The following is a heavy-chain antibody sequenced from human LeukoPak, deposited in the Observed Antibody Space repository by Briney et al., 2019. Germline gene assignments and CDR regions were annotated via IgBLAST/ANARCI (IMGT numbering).Heavy chain of an antibody. CDR3: AREARVLYYMDV. V-gene: IGHV3-72*01. CDR1: GFTFSDHY. D-gene: IGHD2-8*01. Sequence: GGSLRLSCAASGFTFSDHYMDWVRQAPGKGLEWVGRTRNKANSYSTEYAASVEGRFTISTDDSKNSLYLQMNGLKTEDTAVYYCAREARVLYYMDVWGKGTTVTVSS. J-gene: IGHJ6*03. CDR2: TRNKANSYST.